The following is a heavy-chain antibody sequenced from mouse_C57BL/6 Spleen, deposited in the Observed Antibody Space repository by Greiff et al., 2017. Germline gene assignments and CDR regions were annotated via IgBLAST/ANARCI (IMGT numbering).Heavy chain of an antibody. CDR2: ISSGSSTI. J-gene: IGHJ3*01. CDR3: ARPLYYGSSYTFAY. Sequence: EVHLVESGGGLVKPGGSLKLSCAASGFTFSDYGMHWVRQAPEKGLEWVAYISSGSSTIYYADTVKGRFTISRDNAKNTLFLQMTSLRSEDTAMYYCARPLYYGSSYTFAYWGQGTLVTVSA. D-gene: IGHD1-1*01. CDR1: GFTFSDYG. V-gene: IGHV5-17*01.